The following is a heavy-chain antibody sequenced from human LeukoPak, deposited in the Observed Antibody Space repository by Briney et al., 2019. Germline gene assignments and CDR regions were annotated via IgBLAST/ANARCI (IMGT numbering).Heavy chain of an antibody. CDR3: ARGSSDYYYYGMDV. D-gene: IGHD1-26*01. Sequence: ASAKVSCKASGGTFSSYAISWVRQAPGQGLEWMGRIIPILGIANYAQKFQGRVTITAGKSTSTAYMELSSLRSEDTAVYYCARGSSDYYYYGMDVWGQGTTVTVSS. V-gene: IGHV1-69*04. CDR2: IIPILGIA. J-gene: IGHJ6*02. CDR1: GGTFSSYA.